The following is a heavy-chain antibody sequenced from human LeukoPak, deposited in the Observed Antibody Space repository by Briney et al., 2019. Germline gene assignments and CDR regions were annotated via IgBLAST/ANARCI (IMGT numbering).Heavy chain of an antibody. Sequence: ASVKVSCKVSGYTLTELSMRWVRQAPGKGLEWMGGFDPEDGETIYAQKFQGRVTMTEDTSTDTAYMELSSLRSEDTAVYYCAIDSGSYSRAGRDAFDIWGQGTMVTVSS. D-gene: IGHD1-26*01. CDR1: GYTLTELS. CDR2: FDPEDGET. J-gene: IGHJ3*02. CDR3: AIDSGSYSRAGRDAFDI. V-gene: IGHV1-24*01.